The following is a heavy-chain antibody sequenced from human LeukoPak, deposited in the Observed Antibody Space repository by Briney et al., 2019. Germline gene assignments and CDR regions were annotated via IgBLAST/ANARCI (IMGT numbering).Heavy chain of an antibody. D-gene: IGHD2-21*01. CDR2: ISGYNGNT. CDR3: ARNKYWGGKYYSRVNVFDI. Sequence: ASVKVSCKASGYTFTNYGISWVRQAPGQGLEWMGWISGYNGNTNYAQSLQGRFTMTTDTSTSTAYMELRSLRSDDTAFYFCARNKYWGGKYYSRVNVFDIWGKGTMVTASS. V-gene: IGHV1-18*01. CDR1: GYTFTNYG. J-gene: IGHJ3*02.